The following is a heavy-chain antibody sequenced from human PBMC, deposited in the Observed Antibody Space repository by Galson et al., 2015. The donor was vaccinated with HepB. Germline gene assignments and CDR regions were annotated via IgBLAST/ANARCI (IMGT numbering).Heavy chain of an antibody. J-gene: IGHJ3*02. CDR3: ARMDPQLLSRAFDI. CDR1: GGAISSGGYY. CDR2: IYYSGST. Sequence: QVQLQESGPGLVKPSETLSLTCTVSGGAISSGGYYWSWIRQHPGKGLERIGYIYYSGSTDYNPSLKSRVTISVDTSKNQFSLKLSSVTAADTAIYYCARMDPQLLSRAFDIWGQGTMVTVSS. V-gene: IGHV4-31*03. D-gene: IGHD2-2*01.